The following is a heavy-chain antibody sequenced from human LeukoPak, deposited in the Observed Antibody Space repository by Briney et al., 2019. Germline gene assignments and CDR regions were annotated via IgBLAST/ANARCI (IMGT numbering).Heavy chain of an antibody. Sequence: GGSLRLSCAASGFTFSSYGMHWVRQAPGKGLEWVAVISYDGSNKYYADSVKGRFTISRDNSKNTLYLQMNSLRAEDTAVYYCPKDRPPHGSSWPIKATWGQETLVTVSS. V-gene: IGHV3-30*18. CDR3: PKDRPPHGSSWPIKAT. CDR2: ISYDGSNK. J-gene: IGHJ5*02. CDR1: GFTFSSYG. D-gene: IGHD6-13*01.